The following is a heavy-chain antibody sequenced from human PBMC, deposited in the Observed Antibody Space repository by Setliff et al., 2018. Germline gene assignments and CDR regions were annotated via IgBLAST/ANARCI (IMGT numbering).Heavy chain of an antibody. CDR2: INPSGGST. V-gene: IGHV1-46*01. CDR3: AITSIAARPDFSFGC. J-gene: IGHJ4*02. Sequence: ASVKVSCKASGYTFTSCYMHWVRQAPGQGLEWMGVINPSGGSTSYAQKFQGRVTMTRDTSTSTVYMELSSLRSEDTAVYYCAITSIAARPDFSFGCWGQGTLVTVSS. D-gene: IGHD6-6*01. CDR1: GYTFTSCY.